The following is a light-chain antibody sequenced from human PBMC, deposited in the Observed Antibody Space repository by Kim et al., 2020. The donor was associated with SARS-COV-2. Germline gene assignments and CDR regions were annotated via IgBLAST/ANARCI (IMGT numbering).Light chain of an antibody. CDR3: HQYDNSPLT. J-gene: IGKJ4*01. CDR2: GAS. CDR1: QSLSNTY. V-gene: IGKV3-20*01. Sequence: PGARATLSCRASQSLSNTYLAWYQQKPGQPPRLLIYGASSRATGIPDRFSGSGSGADFTFSISRLEPEDFAVYYCHQYDNSPLTFGGGTKV.